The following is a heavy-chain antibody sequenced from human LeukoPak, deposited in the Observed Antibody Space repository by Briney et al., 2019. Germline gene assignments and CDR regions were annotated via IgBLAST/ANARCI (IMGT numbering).Heavy chain of an antibody. D-gene: IGHD6-13*01. CDR1: GFTFSSYS. Sequence: GGSLRLSCAASGFTFSSYSMNWVRQAPGKGLEWVSSISSSSSYIYYADPVKGRFTISRDNAKNSLYLQMNSLRDEDTAVYYCARAYSSSWSDAFDIWGQGTMVTVSS. J-gene: IGHJ3*02. V-gene: IGHV3-21*01. CDR3: ARAYSSSWSDAFDI. CDR2: ISSSSSYI.